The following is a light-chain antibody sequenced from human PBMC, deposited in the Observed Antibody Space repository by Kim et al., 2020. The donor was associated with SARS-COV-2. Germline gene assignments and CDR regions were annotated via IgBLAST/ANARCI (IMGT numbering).Light chain of an antibody. V-gene: IGKV3-11*01. CDR2: YTS. CDR3: QQRSNWPVT. Sequence: FPPWGRATLSCRASQSVCSYLAWYQQKPGRAPRLLFYYTSNRATGIPVRFSGSGSGTDLSLTISSLGPEDFAVYYSQQRSNWPVTFGPGTRREIK. J-gene: IGKJ5*01. CDR1: QSVCSY.